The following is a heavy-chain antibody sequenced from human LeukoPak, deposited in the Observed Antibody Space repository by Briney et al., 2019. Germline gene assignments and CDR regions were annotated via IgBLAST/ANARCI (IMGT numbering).Heavy chain of an antibody. J-gene: IGHJ3*02. Sequence: SETLSLTCAVYGGSFSGYYWSWNRQPPGKGLEWIGEINHSGGTNYNPSLKSRVTISVDTSKNQFSLKLSSVTAADTAVYYCASAMIGVPDDAFDIWGQGTMVTVSS. CDR2: INHSGGT. CDR3: ASAMIGVPDDAFDI. CDR1: GGSFSGYY. V-gene: IGHV4-34*01. D-gene: IGHD3-22*01.